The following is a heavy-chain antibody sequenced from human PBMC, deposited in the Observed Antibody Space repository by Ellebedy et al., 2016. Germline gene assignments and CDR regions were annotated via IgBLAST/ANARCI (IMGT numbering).Heavy chain of an antibody. J-gene: IGHJ6*03. CDR3: GKLDSGNTIYYYHVDV. Sequence: GGSLRLXXAASGFNFRTYAMHWIRQTAGKGLEWVAVLSNDGRETRYLDSVRGRFTISRDNVKNLLFLEMHSLTREDAGVYYCGKLDSGNTIYYYHVDVWGRGTTVTVSS. CDR2: LSNDGRET. D-gene: IGHD4-23*01. V-gene: IGHV3-30*18. CDR1: GFNFRTYA.